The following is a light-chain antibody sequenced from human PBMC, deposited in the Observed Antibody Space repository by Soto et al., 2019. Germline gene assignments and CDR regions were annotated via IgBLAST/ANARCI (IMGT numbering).Light chain of an antibody. J-gene: IGKJ4*01. CDR1: QDISNY. V-gene: IGKV1-33*01. CDR2: DAS. CDR3: QQYDNLPLT. Sequence: DIQMTQRTSVLYASVGDGGTSTCQASQDISNYLNWYQQKPGKAPKLLIYDASNLETGVPSRFSGGGSGTDFTFTISSLQPEDIATYYCQQYDNLPLTFGGVTKLDIK.